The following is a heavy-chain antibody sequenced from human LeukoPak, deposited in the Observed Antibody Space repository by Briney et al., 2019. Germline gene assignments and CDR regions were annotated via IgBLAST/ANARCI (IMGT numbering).Heavy chain of an antibody. CDR2: INHSGST. V-gene: IGHV4-34*01. Sequence: PSETLSLTCAVYGGSFSGYYWSWIRQPPGKGLEWIGEINHSGSTNYNPSLKSRVTISVDTSKNQFSLKLSSVTAADTAVYYCARDHGLIAAAGGRSYYYYGMDVWGQGTTVTVSS. CDR3: ARDHGLIAAAGGRSYYYYGMDV. CDR1: GGSFSGYY. J-gene: IGHJ6*02. D-gene: IGHD6-13*01.